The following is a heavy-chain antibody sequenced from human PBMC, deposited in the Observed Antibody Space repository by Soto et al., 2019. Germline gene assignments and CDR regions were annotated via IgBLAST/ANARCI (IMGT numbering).Heavy chain of an antibody. V-gene: IGHV2-5*02. Sequence: SGPTLVNPTQTLTLTCTFSGFSLSTGGMGVGWIRQPPGQALEWLVFIYWDDDKRYSPSLKSRLSITKDTSKNQVVLTMTNMDPVDTATHYREPTPPYSNNRIAGWSGPWCEGALVTRSS. J-gene: IGHJ5*02. CDR2: IYWDDDK. CDR3: EPTPPYSNNRIAGWSGP. D-gene: IGHD4-4*01. CDR1: GFSLSTGGMG.